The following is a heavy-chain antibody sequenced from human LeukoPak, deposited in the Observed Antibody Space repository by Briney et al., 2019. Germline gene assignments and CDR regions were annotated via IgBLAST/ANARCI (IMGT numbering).Heavy chain of an antibody. CDR3: ARAQWLVLYFQH. CDR2: INHSGST. J-gene: IGHJ1*01. D-gene: IGHD6-19*01. CDR1: GGSFSGYY. V-gene: IGHV4-34*01. Sequence: SGTLSLTCAVYGGSFSGYYWSWIRQPPGKGLEWIGEINHSGSTNYNPSLKSRVTISVDTSKNQFSLKLSSVTAADTAVYYCARAQWLVLYFQHWGQGTLVTVSS.